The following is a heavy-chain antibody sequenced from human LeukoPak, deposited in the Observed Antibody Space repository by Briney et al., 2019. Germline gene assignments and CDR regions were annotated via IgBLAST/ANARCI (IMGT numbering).Heavy chain of an antibody. J-gene: IGHJ5*02. CDR3: ARDRYYYGSGIFAWFDP. CDR1: GGSISSGIYF. D-gene: IGHD3-10*01. CDR2: IYTSGST. Sequence: PSETLSLTCTVSGGSISSGIYFCSWIRQPAGKGLEWIGHIYTSGSTNYNPSLKSRVTISVDTSKNQFSLKLSSVTAADTAVYYCARDRYYYGSGIFAWFDPWGQGTLVTVSS. V-gene: IGHV4-61*09.